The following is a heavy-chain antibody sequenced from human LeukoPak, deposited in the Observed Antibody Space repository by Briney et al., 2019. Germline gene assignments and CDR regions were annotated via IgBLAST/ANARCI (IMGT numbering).Heavy chain of an antibody. Sequence: ASVKVSCKASGYTFTDYYMHWVRQAPGQGLEWMGWINPNSGGTNYAQKFYARVTMTRNTSISTAYMELSSLRSEDTAIYYCARGHYDSSGNYYFDYWGQGTLVTVSS. J-gene: IGHJ4*02. V-gene: IGHV1-2*02. CDR2: INPNSGGT. CDR3: ARGHYDSSGNYYFDY. CDR1: GYTFTDYY. D-gene: IGHD3-22*01.